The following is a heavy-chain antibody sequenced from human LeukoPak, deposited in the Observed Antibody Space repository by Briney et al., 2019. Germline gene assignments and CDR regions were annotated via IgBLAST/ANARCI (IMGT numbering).Heavy chain of an antibody. V-gene: IGHV4-4*07. J-gene: IGHJ4*02. CDR1: GGSLNTYY. CDR2: IYTSGTT. Sequence: SQTLSLACSLSGGSLNTYYWSWVRQPAGKGLEWLGRIYTSGTTNYNPSLESRVTMSVDTSKNQFSLKLTSVTAADTAIYYCARDRGPVTAFFAYWSQGTLVTVSS. CDR3: ARDRGPVTAFFAY. D-gene: IGHD1-20*01.